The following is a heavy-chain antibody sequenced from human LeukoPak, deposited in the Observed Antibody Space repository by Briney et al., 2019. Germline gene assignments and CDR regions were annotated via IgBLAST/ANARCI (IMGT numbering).Heavy chain of an antibody. J-gene: IGHJ4*02. Sequence: GGSLRLSCEASGFTLSVYYMSWFRQAPGKGLEWVSAISGSGGSTYYADSVKGRFTISRDNSKNTLYLQMNSLRAEDTAVYYCAKVDYGDYPYYFDYWGQGTLVTVSS. CDR3: AKVDYGDYPYYFDY. CDR2: ISGSGGST. CDR1: GFTLSVYY. V-gene: IGHV3-23*01. D-gene: IGHD4-17*01.